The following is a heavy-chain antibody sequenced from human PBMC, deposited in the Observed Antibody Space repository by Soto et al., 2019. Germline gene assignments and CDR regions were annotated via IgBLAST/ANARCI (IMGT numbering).Heavy chain of an antibody. CDR1: GFPFRRNI. J-gene: IGHJ6*02. CDR3: ASGTDRKFYYYYGMDG. CDR2: ISSSSSYI. V-gene: IGHV3-21*01. Sequence: GFLTSSYAPPGFPFRRNIMNCVRQAHGKGLEWVSSISSSSSYIYYADSVKGRFTISRDNAKNSLYLQMNSLRAEDTAVYYCASGTDRKFYYYYGMDGWGQGNTVTVS. D-gene: IGHD6-13*01.